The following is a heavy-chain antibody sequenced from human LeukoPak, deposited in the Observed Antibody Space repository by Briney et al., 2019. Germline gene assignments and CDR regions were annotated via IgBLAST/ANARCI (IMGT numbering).Heavy chain of an antibody. V-gene: IGHV5-51*01. J-gene: IGHJ4*02. CDR2: IYPADSDI. CDR3: ARSLTAAAGDY. D-gene: IGHD6-25*01. CDR1: GYRFTSYW. Sequence: GESLKISCKGSGYRFTSYWIGWVRQIPGKGLEWMAIIYPADSDIRYSPSFQGQVTISADKSISTAYLQWSSLKAWDTAMYYCARSLTAAAGDYWGQGTLVTVSS.